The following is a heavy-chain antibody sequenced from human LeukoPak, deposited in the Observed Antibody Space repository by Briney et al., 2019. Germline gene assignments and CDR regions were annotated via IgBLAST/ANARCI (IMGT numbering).Heavy chain of an antibody. CDR1: GGTFSSYA. Sequence: PVKVSCKASGGTFSSYAISWVRQAPGQGLEWMGRIIPILGIANYAQKFQGRVTITADKSTSTAYMELSSLRSEDTAVYYCARPQEGDLSNYYDSSGFDYWGQGTLVTVSS. V-gene: IGHV1-69*04. J-gene: IGHJ4*02. D-gene: IGHD3-22*01. CDR2: IIPILGIA. CDR3: ARPQEGDLSNYYDSSGFDY.